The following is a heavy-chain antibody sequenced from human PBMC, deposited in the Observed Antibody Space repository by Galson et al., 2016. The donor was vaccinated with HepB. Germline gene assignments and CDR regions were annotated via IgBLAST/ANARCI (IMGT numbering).Heavy chain of an antibody. Sequence: SLRLSCAASGFTLSSYSMNWVRQAPGKGLEWVSYISYSSTIYYADSVKGRFTISRDNAKNSLYLQMNSLRDENTAVYYCATAYSSGWYFAYWGQGTLVTVSS. D-gene: IGHD6-19*01. J-gene: IGHJ4*02. CDR1: GFTLSSYS. CDR3: ATAYSSGWYFAY. CDR2: ISYSSTI. V-gene: IGHV3-48*02.